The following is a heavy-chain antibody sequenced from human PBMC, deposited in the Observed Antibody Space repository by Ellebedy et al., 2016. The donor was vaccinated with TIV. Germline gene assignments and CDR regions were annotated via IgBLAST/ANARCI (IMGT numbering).Heavy chain of an antibody. D-gene: IGHD3-22*01. J-gene: IGHJ6*02. CDR3: AGPLPYYYDRTGYTMDV. CDR2: ISDDGGRT. Sequence: GGSLRLXXAASGFTFSRNSMHWVRQAPGKGLEWVAVISDDGGRTFYADSVAGRFTISRDNSKNTLYLQMNSLRAEDTAVYYCAGPLPYYYDRTGYTMDVWGQGTTVTVSS. V-gene: IGHV3-30*04. CDR1: GFTFSRNS.